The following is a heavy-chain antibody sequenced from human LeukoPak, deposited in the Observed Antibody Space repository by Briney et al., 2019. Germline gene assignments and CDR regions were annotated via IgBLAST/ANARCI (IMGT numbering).Heavy chain of an antibody. CDR3: ARWYYDSSGYTFYFDY. D-gene: IGHD3-22*01. V-gene: IGHV1-3*01. Sequence: ASVKVSCKASGYTFTSYAMHWVRQAPGQRLEWMGWINAGNGNTKYSQKFQGRVTITRDTSASTAYMELSSLRSGDTAVYYCARWYYDSSGYTFYFDYWGQGTLVTVSS. CDR2: INAGNGNT. CDR1: GYTFTSYA. J-gene: IGHJ4*02.